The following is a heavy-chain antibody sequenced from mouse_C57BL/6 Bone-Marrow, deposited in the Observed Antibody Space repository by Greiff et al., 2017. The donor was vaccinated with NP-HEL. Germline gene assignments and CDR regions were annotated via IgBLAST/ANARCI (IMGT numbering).Heavy chain of an antibody. CDR2: ISDGGSYT. CDR3: ARNYYGSSYWYFDV. D-gene: IGHD1-1*01. CDR1: GFTFSSYA. J-gene: IGHJ1*03. V-gene: IGHV5-4*01. Sequence: EVQLVESGGGLVKPGGSLKLSCAASGFTFSSYAMSWVRQTPDKRLEWVATISDGGSYTYYPDNVKGRFTISRDNAKNNLNLQMYHLKSKVTAMYYCARNYYGSSYWYFDVWGTGTTVTVSS.